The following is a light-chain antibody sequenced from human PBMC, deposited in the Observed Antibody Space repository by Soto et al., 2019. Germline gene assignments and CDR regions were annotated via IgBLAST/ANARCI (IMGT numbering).Light chain of an antibody. CDR1: QGLVYTDGNTY. J-gene: IGKJ2*01. CDR2: KVS. V-gene: IGKV2-30*01. Sequence: DVVMTQSPLSLPVTLGQPASISCRSTQGLVYTDGNTYLTWFQQRPGQSPRRLIYKVSNRDAGVADRFSGSVSGTEFTQKISRVEAEDVGIYHCMRGSPWPHTFGEGNKLEIK. CDR3: MRGSPWPHT.